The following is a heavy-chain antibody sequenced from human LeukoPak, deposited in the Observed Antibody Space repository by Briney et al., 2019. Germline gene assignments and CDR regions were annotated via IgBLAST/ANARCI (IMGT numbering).Heavy chain of an antibody. CDR1: GYTFTSYG. Sequence: ASVKVSCKASGYTFTSYGISWVRQAPGQGLEWMGWISAYNGNTNYAQKLQGRVTMTTDASTSTAYMELRSLRSDDTAVYYCARDSSSSWYNYYYYMDVWGKGTTVTVSS. V-gene: IGHV1-18*01. CDR3: ARDSSSSWYNYYYYMDV. D-gene: IGHD6-13*01. CDR2: ISAYNGNT. J-gene: IGHJ6*03.